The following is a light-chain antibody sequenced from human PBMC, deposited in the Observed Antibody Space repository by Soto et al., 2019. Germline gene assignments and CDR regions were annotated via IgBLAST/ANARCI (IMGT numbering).Light chain of an antibody. CDR2: KAS. V-gene: IGKV1-5*03. CDR3: QQYST. J-gene: IGKJ1*01. Sequence: DIQMTQSPSTLSASVGDRVTITCRASQSISSWLAWYQQKPGKAPKLLIYKASSLESGVPSRFSGSGSGTEFTLTNSSLQPDDFATYYCQQYSTFGQGTKVEIK. CDR1: QSISSW.